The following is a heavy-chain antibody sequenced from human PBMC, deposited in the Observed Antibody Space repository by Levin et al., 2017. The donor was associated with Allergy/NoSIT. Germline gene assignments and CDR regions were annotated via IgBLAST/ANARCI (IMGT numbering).Heavy chain of an antibody. D-gene: IGHD1-7*01. J-gene: IGHJ5*02. CDR3: ARHEPPDLNYVYNWFDP. CDR1: RGSMSSSTYY. V-gene: IGHV4-39*01. Sequence: PGGSLRLSCTVSRGSMSSSTYYWGWIRQPPGTGLEWIGSMYYSGRTYYNPSLKSRVTMSVDTSKNQFSLTLRSVTAADTAVYYCARHEPPDLNYVYNWFDPWGQGTLVAVSS. CDR2: MYYSGRT.